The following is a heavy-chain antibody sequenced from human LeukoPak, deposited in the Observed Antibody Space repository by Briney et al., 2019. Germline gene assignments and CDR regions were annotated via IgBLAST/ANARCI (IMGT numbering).Heavy chain of an antibody. CDR2: ITGSGTNR. CDR3: VIWGDYDVLTGYYVPDY. J-gene: IGHJ4*02. Sequence: GASLRLSCVASGFTFSNYAMSWVRQAPGKGLEWVSAITGSGTNRYYEDSLKGRFTTSRDNSKNTVFLQMNSLRHEDTAIYYCVIWGDYDVLTGYYVPDYWGQGTLVTVAS. D-gene: IGHD3-9*01. CDR1: GFTFSNYA. V-gene: IGHV3-23*01.